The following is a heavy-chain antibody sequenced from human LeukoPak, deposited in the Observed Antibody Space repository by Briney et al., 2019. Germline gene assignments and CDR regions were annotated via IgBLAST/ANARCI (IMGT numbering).Heavy chain of an antibody. Sequence: SVKVSCKASGGTFSSYAISWVRQAPGQGLEWMGGIIPIFGTANYAQKFQGRVTITADESTSTAYMELSSLRSEDTAVYYCARVGGHCTNGVVLCRPTTENNWFDPWGQGTLVTVSS. J-gene: IGHJ5*02. CDR2: IIPIFGTA. CDR3: ARVGGHCTNGVVLCRPTTENNWFDP. V-gene: IGHV1-69*01. CDR1: GGTFSSYA. D-gene: IGHD2-8*01.